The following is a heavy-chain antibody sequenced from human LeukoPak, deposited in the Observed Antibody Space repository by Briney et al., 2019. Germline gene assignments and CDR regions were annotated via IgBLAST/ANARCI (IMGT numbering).Heavy chain of an antibody. CDR2: IRGSGGST. CDR1: GLTFSNAW. CDR3: AKGARGYFDY. D-gene: IGHD3-10*01. V-gene: IGHV3-23*01. Sequence: GGSLRLSCAASGLTFSNAWMSWVRQAPGKGLEWVSVIRGSGGSTYYADSVKGRFTISRDKSKNTLYLQMNSLRAEDTAVYYCAKGARGYFDYWGQGTLVTVSS. J-gene: IGHJ4*02.